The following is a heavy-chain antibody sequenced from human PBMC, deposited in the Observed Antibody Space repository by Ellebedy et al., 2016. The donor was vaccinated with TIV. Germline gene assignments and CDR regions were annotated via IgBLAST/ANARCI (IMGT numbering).Heavy chain of an antibody. Sequence: GESLKISCKASGYKFTNYWIGCVRQMPGKGLELMGIIFPNDFDTGYNPSFKGQVTVSADKSITTAYLQWSSLKASDTDMYYCASGDGFFENWGQGTRVTVSS. D-gene: IGHD3-10*01. J-gene: IGHJ4*02. CDR3: ASGDGFFEN. V-gene: IGHV5-51*01. CDR1: GYKFTNYW. CDR2: IFPNDFDT.